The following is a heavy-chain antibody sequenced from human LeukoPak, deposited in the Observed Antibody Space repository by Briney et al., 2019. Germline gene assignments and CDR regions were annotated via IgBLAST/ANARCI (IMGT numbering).Heavy chain of an antibody. V-gene: IGHV3-23*01. CDR3: ANSYGDYAKHPDY. Sequence: GGSLRLSCAASGLTFSSYAMSWVRQAPGKGLEWVSAISGSGGSTYYADSVKGRFTISRDNSKNTLYLQMNSLRAEDTAVYYCANSYGDYAKHPDYWGQGTLVTVSS. CDR2: ISGSGGST. CDR1: GLTFSSYA. J-gene: IGHJ4*02. D-gene: IGHD4-17*01.